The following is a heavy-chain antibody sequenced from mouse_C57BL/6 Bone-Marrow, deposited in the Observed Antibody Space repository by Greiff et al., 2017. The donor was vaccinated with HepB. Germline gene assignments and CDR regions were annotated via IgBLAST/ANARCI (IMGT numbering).Heavy chain of an antibody. CDR1: GYTFTSYW. CDR3: AELVY. CDR2: IDPSDSYT. J-gene: IGHJ3*01. Sequence: VQLQQSGAELVRPGTSVKLSCKASGYTFTSYWMHWVKQRPGQGLEWIGVIDPSDSYTNYNQKFKGKATLTVDTSSSTAYMQLSSLTSEDSAVYYCAELVYWGQGTLVTVSA. D-gene: IGHD4-1*01. V-gene: IGHV1-59*01.